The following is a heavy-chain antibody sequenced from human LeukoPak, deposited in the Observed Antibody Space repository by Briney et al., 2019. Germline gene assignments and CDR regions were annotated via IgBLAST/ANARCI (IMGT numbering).Heavy chain of an antibody. V-gene: IGHV4-34*01. J-gene: IGHJ4*02. CDR3: ARRTHYDFWSGYYFDFDY. CDR2: INHSGST. CDR1: GGSFSGYY. D-gene: IGHD3-3*01. Sequence: SETLSLTCAVYGGSFSGYYWSWIRQPPGKGLEWIGEINHSGSTNYNPSLKSRVTISVDTSKNQFSLKPSSVTAADTAVYYCARRTHYDFWSGYYFDFDYWGQETLVTVSS.